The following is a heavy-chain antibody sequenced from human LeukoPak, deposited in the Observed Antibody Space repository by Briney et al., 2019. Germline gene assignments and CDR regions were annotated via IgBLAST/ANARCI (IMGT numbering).Heavy chain of an antibody. Sequence: KPSETLSLTCTVSGGSISSYYWSWIRQPPGKGLEWIGYIYYSGSTNYNPSLKSRVTISVDTSKNQFSLKLSSVTAADTAVYYCAREEAIDSSGYYYWYFDLWGRGTLVTVSS. D-gene: IGHD3-22*01. CDR1: GGSISSYY. J-gene: IGHJ2*01. CDR2: IYYSGST. CDR3: AREEAIDSSGYYYWYFDL. V-gene: IGHV4-59*01.